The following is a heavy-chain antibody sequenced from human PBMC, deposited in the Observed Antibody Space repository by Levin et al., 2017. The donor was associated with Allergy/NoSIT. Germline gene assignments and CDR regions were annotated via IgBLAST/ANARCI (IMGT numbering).Heavy chain of an antibody. CDR2: INSDTSAT. CDR1: GFTLSSYW. D-gene: IGHD4-17*01. V-gene: IGHV3-74*03. Sequence: TGGSLRLSCTASGFTLSSYWMHWVRQAPGKGLMWVSHINSDTSATTYAASVKGRFTISRDNAKNTLFLQMNSLRAEDTAVYYCARGNGDYGLGRFDPWGQGTLVTVSS. CDR3: ARGNGDYGLGRFDP. J-gene: IGHJ5*02.